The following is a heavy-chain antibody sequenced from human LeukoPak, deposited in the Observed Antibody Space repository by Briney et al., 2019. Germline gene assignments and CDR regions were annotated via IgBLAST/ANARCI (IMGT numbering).Heavy chain of an antibody. Sequence: SETLSLTCTVSGGSISSYYWSWIRQPPGKGLEWIGYIYNSGSTNYNPSLKSRVTIPVDTSKNQLSLKLSSVTAADTAVYYCARRRYGYYFDYWGQGTLVTVSS. V-gene: IGHV4-59*01. J-gene: IGHJ4*02. CDR1: GGSISSYY. CDR2: IYNSGST. D-gene: IGHD3-10*01. CDR3: ARRRYGYYFDY.